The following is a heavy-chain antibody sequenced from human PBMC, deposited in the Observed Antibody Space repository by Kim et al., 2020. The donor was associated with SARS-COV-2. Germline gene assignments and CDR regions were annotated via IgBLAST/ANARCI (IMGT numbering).Heavy chain of an antibody. CDR3: ASIAAAGTSPYY. J-gene: IGHJ4*02. D-gene: IGHD6-13*01. Sequence: YYHPSLKSRVTISVDTSKNQFSLKLSSVTAADTAVYYCASIAAAGTSPYYWGQGTLVTVSS. V-gene: IGHV4-39*01.